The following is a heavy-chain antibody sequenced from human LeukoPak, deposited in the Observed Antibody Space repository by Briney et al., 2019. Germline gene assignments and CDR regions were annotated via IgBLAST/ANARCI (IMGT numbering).Heavy chain of an antibody. J-gene: IGHJ4*02. V-gene: IGHV4-39*01. CDR2: IYYSGST. Sequence: SETLSLTCTVSGGSISSSSYYWGWIRQPPGKGLEWIGSIYYSGSTYYNPSLESRVTISVDTSKNQFSLKLSSVTAADTAVYYCARQWHAVRYFDWWADYWGQGTLVTVSS. D-gene: IGHD3-9*01. CDR3: ARQWHAVRYFDWWADY. CDR1: GGSISSSSYY.